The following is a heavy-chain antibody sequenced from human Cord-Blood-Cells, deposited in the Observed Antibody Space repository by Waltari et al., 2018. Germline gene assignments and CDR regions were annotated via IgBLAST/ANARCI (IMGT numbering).Heavy chain of an antibody. J-gene: IGHJ4*02. CDR3: ARGTTVVGYYFDY. V-gene: IGHV4-34*01. CDR2: INHSGST. D-gene: IGHD4-4*01. Sequence: QVQLQQWGAGLLKPSETLSLTCAVYGGSFSGYYWSWIRQPPGKGLEWIGEINHSGSTNYNPSLKSRVTISVDTSKNQFSLKLSSVTAADTAVYYCARGTTVVGYYFDYWGQGTLVTVSS. CDR1: GGSFSGYY.